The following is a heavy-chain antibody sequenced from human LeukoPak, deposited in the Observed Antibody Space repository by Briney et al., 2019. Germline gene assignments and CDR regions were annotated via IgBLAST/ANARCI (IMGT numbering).Heavy chain of an antibody. Sequence: GESLKISCKGSGYSFTSYWIGWVRQMPGKGLEWMGIIYPGDSDTRYSPSFQGQVTISADKSISTAYLQWSSLKASDTAMYYCARSTQLPLIVADEYFDYWGQGTLVTVSS. CDR1: GYSFTSYW. D-gene: IGHD5-12*01. J-gene: IGHJ4*02. CDR2: IYPGDSDT. CDR3: ARSTQLPLIVADEYFDY. V-gene: IGHV5-51*01.